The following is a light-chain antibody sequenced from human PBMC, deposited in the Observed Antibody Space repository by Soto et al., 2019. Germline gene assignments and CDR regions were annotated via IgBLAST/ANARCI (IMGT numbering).Light chain of an antibody. V-gene: IGKV3-15*01. J-gene: IGKJ1*01. Sequence: EIVMTQSPATLSVSPGERATLSCRASQSVSNKLAWYQQKPGQAPRLLIYDASTRATGIPARFSGSGSGTQFTLTISSLQSEDFAVYYCQQYNSWPRTFGQGTKVEI. CDR2: DAS. CDR1: QSVSNK. CDR3: QQYNSWPRT.